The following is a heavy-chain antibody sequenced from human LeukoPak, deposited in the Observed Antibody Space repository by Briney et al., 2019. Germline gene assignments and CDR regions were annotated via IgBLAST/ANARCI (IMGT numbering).Heavy chain of an antibody. D-gene: IGHD3-3*01. CDR1: GGSFSGYY. CDR3: ARGGRSDVLRFLEWSLEYYFDY. Sequence: PSETLSLTCAVYGGSFSGYYWSWIRQPPGKGLEWIGEINHSGSTNYNPSLKSRVTMSVDTSKNQFSLKLSSVTAADTAVYYCARGGRSDVLRFLEWSLEYYFDYWGQGTLVTVSS. J-gene: IGHJ4*02. CDR2: INHSGST. V-gene: IGHV4-34*01.